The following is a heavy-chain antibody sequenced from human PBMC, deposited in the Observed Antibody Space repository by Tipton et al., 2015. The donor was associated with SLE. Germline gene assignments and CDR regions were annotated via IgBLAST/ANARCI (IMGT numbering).Heavy chain of an antibody. V-gene: IGHV3-53*05. CDR3: TRDPGQDYYNGLDV. CDR2: IYGGGNT. J-gene: IGHJ6*02. CDR1: EFFVSNYY. Sequence: SLRLSCAASEFFVSNYYMSWVRQAPGKGLEWVSVIYGGGNTYYTNSVKGRFTISRDNSKNTLYLQMNSLRAEDTSVYYCTRDPGQDYYNGLDVWGQGTTVTVSS.